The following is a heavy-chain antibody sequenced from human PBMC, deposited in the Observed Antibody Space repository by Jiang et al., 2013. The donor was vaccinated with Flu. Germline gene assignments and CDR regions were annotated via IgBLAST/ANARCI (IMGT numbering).Heavy chain of an antibody. J-gene: IGHJ4*02. CDR1: GGTFSKFA. D-gene: IGHD4-17*01. Sequence: AEVKKPGSSVKVSCKASGGTFSKFAISWVRQAPGQRLEWMGRIIPLLDMTIFAQKFQGRVTMTADRSTSTAFMELNSLRSDDTAVYYCARASDYAENPHFDSWGQGTLVTVSS. CDR3: ARASDYAENPHFDS. V-gene: IGHV1-69*04. CDR2: IIPLLDMT.